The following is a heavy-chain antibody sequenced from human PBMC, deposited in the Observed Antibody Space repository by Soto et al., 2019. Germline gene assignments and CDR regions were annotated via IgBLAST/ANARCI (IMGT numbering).Heavy chain of an antibody. CDR3: ARVAAAEGYYGMDV. V-gene: IGHV3-21*01. Sequence: GGSLRLSCAASGFTFSSYSMNWVRQAPGKGLEWVSSISSSSSYIYYADSVKGRFTISRDNAKNSLYLQMNSLRAEDTAVYYCARVAAAEGYYGMDVWGQGTTVTVSS. CDR1: GFTFSSYS. D-gene: IGHD2-15*01. J-gene: IGHJ6*02. CDR2: ISSSSSYI.